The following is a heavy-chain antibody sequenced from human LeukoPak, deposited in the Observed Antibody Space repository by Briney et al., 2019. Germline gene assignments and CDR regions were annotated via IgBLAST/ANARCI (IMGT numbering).Heavy chain of an antibody. CDR2: INWNGGST. CDR1: GFTFDDYG. J-gene: IGHJ6*03. V-gene: IGHV3-20*04. D-gene: IGHD3-10*01. Sequence: PGGSLRLSCAASGFTFDDYGMSWVRQAPGKGLEWVSGINWNGGSTGYADSVKGRFTISRDNAKNSLYLQMNSLRAEDTALYYCARNPITMVRGVIITYYYYYMDVRGKGTTVTVSS. CDR3: ARNPITMVRGVIITYYYYYMDV.